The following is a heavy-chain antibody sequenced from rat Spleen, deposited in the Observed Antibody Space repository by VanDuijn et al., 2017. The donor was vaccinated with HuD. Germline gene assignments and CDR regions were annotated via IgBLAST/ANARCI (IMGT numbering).Heavy chain of an antibody. CDR2: ISYDGRVT. V-gene: IGHV5-20*01. J-gene: IGHJ2*01. CDR1: GFTFSDYY. Sequence: ESGGGLVQPGRSMKLSCAASGFTFSDYYMAWVRQAPTKGLEWVASISYDGRVTYYRDSVKGRFTISRDNTKSSLYLQMNSLKSEDTATYYCTRETSYYFDYWGQGVMVTVSS. CDR3: TRETSYYFDY.